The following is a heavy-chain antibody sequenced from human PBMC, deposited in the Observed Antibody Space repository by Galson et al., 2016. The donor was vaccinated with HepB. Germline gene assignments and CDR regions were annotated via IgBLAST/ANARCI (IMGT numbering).Heavy chain of an antibody. CDR2: ISYDGSNK. D-gene: IGHD3-16*02. V-gene: IGHV3-30*03. CDR1: GFTFSSYG. CDR3: ARAPTMITFGGLIVGDLDY. Sequence: SLRLSCAASGFTFSSYGMHWVRQAPGKGLEWVAVISYDGSNKHSADSAKGRFTISRDNTKNSLYLRMNSLRADDTAVYYCARAPTMITFGGLIVGDLDYWGQGTLVTVSS. J-gene: IGHJ4*02.